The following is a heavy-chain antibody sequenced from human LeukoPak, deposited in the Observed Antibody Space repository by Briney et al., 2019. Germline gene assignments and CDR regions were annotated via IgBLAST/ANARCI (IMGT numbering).Heavy chain of an antibody. CDR1: GYSFTNFW. Sequence: GESLKISCKGSGYSFTNFWIAWVRQMPGKGLEWMGIIYPGESDTRYSPSFEGQVTFSADKSISTAYLQWSSLKASDTAMYYCARGRYSGTYLSYFDYWAQGTLVTVSS. CDR3: ARGRYSGTYLSYFDY. D-gene: IGHD1-26*01. V-gene: IGHV5-51*01. CDR2: IYPGESDT. J-gene: IGHJ4*02.